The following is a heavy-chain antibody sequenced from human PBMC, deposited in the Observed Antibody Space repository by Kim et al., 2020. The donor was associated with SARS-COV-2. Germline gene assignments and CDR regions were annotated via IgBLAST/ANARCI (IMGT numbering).Heavy chain of an antibody. Sequence: GGSLRLSCAASGFTFSSYSMNWVRQAPGKGLEWVSYICGSSSTIYYADSVKGRFTISRDNAKNSLYLQMNSLRDEDTAVYYCARGIRYYYDSSAYYYYFDSWGQGTLVTVSS. D-gene: IGHD3-22*01. J-gene: IGHJ4*02. CDR3: ARGIRYYYDSSAYYYYFDS. CDR2: ICGSSSTI. CDR1: GFTFSSYS. V-gene: IGHV3-48*02.